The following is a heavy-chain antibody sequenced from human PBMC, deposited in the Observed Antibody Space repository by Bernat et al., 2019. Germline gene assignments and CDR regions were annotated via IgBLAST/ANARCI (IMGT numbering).Heavy chain of an antibody. CDR2: IKSKTDGGTT. CDR3: TTDLYCGGDSHYYYYYGMDV. J-gene: IGHJ6*02. CDR1: GFTFSNAW. V-gene: IGHV3-15*01. D-gene: IGHD2-21*02. Sequence: EVQLVESGGGLVKPGGSLRLSCAASGFTFSNAWMSWVRQAPGKGLEWVGRIKSKTDGGTTDYAAPVKGRFTISRDDSKNTLYLQMNSLKTEDTAVYYCTTDLYCGGDSHYYYYYGMDVWGQGTTVTVSS.